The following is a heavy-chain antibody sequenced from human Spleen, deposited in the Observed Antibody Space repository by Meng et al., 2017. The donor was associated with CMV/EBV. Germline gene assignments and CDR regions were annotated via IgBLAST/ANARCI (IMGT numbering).Heavy chain of an antibody. CDR1: TFSSYA. D-gene: IGHD3-22*01. CDR2: IIPIFGTA. Sequence: TFSSYAISWVRQAPGQGLEWMGGIIPIFGTANYAQKFQGRVTITTDESTSTAYMELSSLRSEDTAVYYCARGAYGDSSGYYGGSFDYWGQGTLVTVSS. CDR3: ARGAYGDSSGYYGGSFDY. J-gene: IGHJ4*02. V-gene: IGHV1-69*05.